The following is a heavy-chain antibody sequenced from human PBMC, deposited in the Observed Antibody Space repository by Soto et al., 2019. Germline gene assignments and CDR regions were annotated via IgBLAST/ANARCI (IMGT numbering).Heavy chain of an antibody. J-gene: IGHJ4*02. D-gene: IGHD1-26*01. CDR3: ARSEATGLDH. CDR1: GGSMTSSYW. V-gene: IGHV4-4*02. CDR2: AHHSGRT. Sequence: QVQLQESGPGLVKPSGTLSLTCTVSGGSMTSSYWWNWVRHSPGKGLEWIGEAHHSGRTNYNPSLKSRVTISVDKSKNHFSLKLSSVTAADTPVYYCARSEATGLDHWGQGTLVTVSS.